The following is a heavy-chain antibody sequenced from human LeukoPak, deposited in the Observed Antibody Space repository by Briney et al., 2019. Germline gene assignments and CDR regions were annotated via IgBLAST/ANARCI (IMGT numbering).Heavy chain of an antibody. V-gene: IGHV5-51*01. J-gene: IGHJ4*02. D-gene: IGHD4/OR15-4a*01. CDR3: ARPHYGASDY. CDR2: IYPGDSHI. Sequence: GESLKISCKGSGYSFTSYWIGWVRQMPGKGPEWVGLIYPGDSHIRYSPSLQGQVTISADKSISTAYLQWSSLKASDTAMYYCARPHYGASDYWGQGTLVTVSS. CDR1: GYSFTSYW.